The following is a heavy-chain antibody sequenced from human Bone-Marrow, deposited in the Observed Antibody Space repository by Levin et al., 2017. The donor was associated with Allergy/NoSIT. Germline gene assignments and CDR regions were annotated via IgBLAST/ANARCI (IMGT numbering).Heavy chain of an antibody. V-gene: IGHV3-30*03. J-gene: IGHJ4*02. CDR3: ARLPSGYDPELDY. CDR2: ISYDGSNK. Sequence: GGSLRLSCAASGFTFSSYGMHWVRQAPGKGLEWVAVISYDGSNKYYADSVKGRFTISRDNSKNTLYLQMNSLRAEDTAVYYCARLPSGYDPELDYWGQGTLVTVSS. CDR1: GFTFSSYG. D-gene: IGHD5-12*01.